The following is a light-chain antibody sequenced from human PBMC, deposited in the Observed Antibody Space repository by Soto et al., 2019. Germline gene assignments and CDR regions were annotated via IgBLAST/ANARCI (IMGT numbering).Light chain of an antibody. J-gene: IGKJ1*01. CDR3: QQYNSYSEWT. CDR2: KAS. CDR1: QSISTW. Sequence: QMTQSPCTLSASVVDRFTITFRASQSISTWLAWHQQKPGKAPKLLISKASSLESGVPSRFSGSGSGTEFTLTISSLQPDDFATYYCQQYNSYSEWTFGQGTKVDIK. V-gene: IGKV1-5*03.